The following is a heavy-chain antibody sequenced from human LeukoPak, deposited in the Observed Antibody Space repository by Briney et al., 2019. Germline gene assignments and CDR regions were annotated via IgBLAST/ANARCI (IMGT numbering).Heavy chain of an antibody. Sequence: ASVKVSCKASGYTFTSYYMHWMRQAPGQGLEWMGIINPSGGSTSYAQKFQGRVTMTRDMSTSTVYMELSSLRSEDTAVYYCARLYFPAATPDYWGQGTLVTVSS. CDR2: INPSGGST. D-gene: IGHD2-2*01. V-gene: IGHV1-46*01. CDR1: GYTFTSYY. CDR3: ARLYFPAATPDY. J-gene: IGHJ4*02.